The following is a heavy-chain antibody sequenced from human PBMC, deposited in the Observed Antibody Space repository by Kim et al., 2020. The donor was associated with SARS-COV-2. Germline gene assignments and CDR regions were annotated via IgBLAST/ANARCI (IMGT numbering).Heavy chain of an antibody. J-gene: IGHJ4*02. D-gene: IGHD6-19*01. CDR2: INAVNGNT. CDR1: GYTFTSYA. CDR3: ARGLLNQLLFIAVAGTFAY. Sequence: ASVKVSCKASGYTFTSYAMHWVRQAPGQRLEWMGWINAVNGNTKYSQKFQGRVTITRDTSASTAYMELSSLRSEDTAVYYCARGLLNQLLFIAVAGTFAYWGPGTLVTVSS. V-gene: IGHV1-3*01.